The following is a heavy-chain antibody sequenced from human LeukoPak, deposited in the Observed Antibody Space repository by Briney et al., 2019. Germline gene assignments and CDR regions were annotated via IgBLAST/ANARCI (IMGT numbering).Heavy chain of an antibody. J-gene: IGHJ6*03. CDR3: ARGIAVAGGYMDV. V-gene: IGHV3-21*01. D-gene: IGHD6-19*01. Sequence: GGSLRLSCAASGFTFSSYSMNWVRQAPGKGLEWVSSISSSSSYIYYADSVKGRFTISRDNAKNSLYLQMNSLRAEDTAVYYCARGIAVAGGYMDVWGKGTTVTVSS. CDR1: GFTFSSYS. CDR2: ISSSSSYI.